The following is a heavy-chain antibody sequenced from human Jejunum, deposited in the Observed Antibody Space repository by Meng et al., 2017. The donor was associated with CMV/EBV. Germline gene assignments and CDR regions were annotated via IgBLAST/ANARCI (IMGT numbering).Heavy chain of an antibody. Sequence: TCSKCWVNWVRQAPGKGLEWVAKIKNDGSEKYYVNSVEGRFTISRDNAKNSLYLQMNSLRAEDTAVYYCARDVYYVSSGFFGRGDYWGQGTLVTVSS. CDR1: TCSKCW. V-gene: IGHV3-7*01. D-gene: IGHD3-22*01. J-gene: IGHJ4*02. CDR2: IKNDGSEK. CDR3: ARDVYYVSSGFFGRGDY.